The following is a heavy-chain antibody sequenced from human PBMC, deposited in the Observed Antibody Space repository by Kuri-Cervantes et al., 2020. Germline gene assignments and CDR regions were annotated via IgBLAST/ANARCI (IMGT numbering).Heavy chain of an antibody. CDR2: INPNSGGT. V-gene: IGHV1-2*04. Sequence: ASVKVSCKASGYTFTGYYMHWVRQAPGQGLEWMGWINPNSGGTNYAQKFQGWVTMTRDTSISTAYMELSRLRSDDTAVYYCARARSLRYFDGGDYFDYWGQGTLVTVSS. CDR1: GYTFTGYY. J-gene: IGHJ4*02. CDR3: ARARSLRYFDGGDYFDY. D-gene: IGHD3-9*01.